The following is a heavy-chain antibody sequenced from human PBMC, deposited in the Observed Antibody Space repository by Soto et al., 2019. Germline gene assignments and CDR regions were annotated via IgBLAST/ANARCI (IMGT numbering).Heavy chain of an antibody. Sequence: GGSMGLSCASSGFTFSSYAMSWVRQAPGKGLEWVSYISSSSSTMYYADSVKGRFTISRDNAKNSLYLQMNSLRDEDTAVYYCARSAAAAGTWYYYGMDVWGQGTTVTVSS. D-gene: IGHD6-13*01. J-gene: IGHJ6*02. CDR3: ARSAAAAGTWYYYGMDV. CDR2: ISSSSSTM. CDR1: GFTFSSYA. V-gene: IGHV3-48*02.